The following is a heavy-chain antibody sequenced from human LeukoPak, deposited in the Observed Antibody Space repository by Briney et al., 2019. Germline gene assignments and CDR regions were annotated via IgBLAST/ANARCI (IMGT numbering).Heavy chain of an antibody. V-gene: IGHV1-69*04. CDR3: ARDVSSSWEN. D-gene: IGHD6-13*01. Sequence: PRASVKVSCEASGGTFGSYTISWVRQAPGQGLEWMGRIIPILGIANYAQKFQGRVTITADKSTSTAYMELSSLRSEDTAVYYCARDVSSSWENWGQGTLVTVSS. CDR1: GGTFGSYT. CDR2: IIPILGIA. J-gene: IGHJ4*02.